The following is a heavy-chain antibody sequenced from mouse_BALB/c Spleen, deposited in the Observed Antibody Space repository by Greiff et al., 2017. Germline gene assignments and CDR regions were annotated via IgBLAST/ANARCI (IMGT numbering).Heavy chain of an antibody. V-gene: IGHV1-54*01. J-gene: IGHJ3*01. CDR3: AREGTYYRYFAY. CDR2: INPGSGGT. D-gene: IGHD2-14*01. CDR1: GYAFTNYL. Sequence: QVHVKQSGAELVRPGTSVKVSCKASGYAFTNYLIEWVKQRPGQGLEWIGVINPGSGGTNYNEKFKGKATLTADKSSSTAYMQLSSLTSDDSAVYFCAREGTYYRYFAYWGQGTLVTVSA.